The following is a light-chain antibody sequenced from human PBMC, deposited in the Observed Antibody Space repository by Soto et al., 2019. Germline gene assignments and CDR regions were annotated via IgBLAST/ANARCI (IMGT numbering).Light chain of an antibody. V-gene: IGKV3D-20*02. CDR3: QQRNVWPPIT. Sequence: IVLTQSPGTLSLSPGERATLSCRASQSVSGSSLAWYQQRPGQPPRLLIYGAASRANGVPDRFGGSRCGTEFTLTITSIEPGDFAVYDCQQRNVWPPITFGQGTRLEIK. CDR2: GAA. CDR1: QSVSGSS. J-gene: IGKJ5*01.